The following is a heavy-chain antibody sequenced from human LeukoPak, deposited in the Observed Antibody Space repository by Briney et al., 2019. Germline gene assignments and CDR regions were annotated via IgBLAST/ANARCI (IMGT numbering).Heavy chain of an antibody. V-gene: IGHV4-39*01. CDR3: LIAVAGRIDY. CDR1: GGSISSSSYY. CDR2: IYYSGST. J-gene: IGHJ4*02. D-gene: IGHD6-19*01. Sequence: SETLSLTCTVSGGSISSSSYYWGWIRKPPGKGLEWIGSIYYSGSTYYNPSLKSRVTISVDTSKNQFSLKLSSVTAADTAVYYCLIAVAGRIDYWGQGTLVTVSS.